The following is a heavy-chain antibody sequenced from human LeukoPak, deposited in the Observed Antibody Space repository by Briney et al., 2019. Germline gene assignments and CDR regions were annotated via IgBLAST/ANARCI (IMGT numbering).Heavy chain of an antibody. CDR2: MYNSGSI. Sequence: PSETLSLTCTVSSGSISTYYWAWIRQSPGKGLEWIGSMYNSGSISYNPSLRSRVTITVDTSKNQFSLNFNSVTAADTALYFCARNETSGYFDIWGQGTMVTVSS. J-gene: IGHJ3*02. D-gene: IGHD3-22*01. V-gene: IGHV4-39*01. CDR3: ARNETSGYFDI. CDR1: SGSISTYY.